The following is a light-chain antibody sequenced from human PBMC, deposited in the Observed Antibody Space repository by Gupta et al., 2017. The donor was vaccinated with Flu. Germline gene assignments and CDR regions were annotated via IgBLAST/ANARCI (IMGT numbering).Light chain of an antibody. J-gene: IGLJ3*02. CDR1: SKNVGIQG. CDR3: AEWDSSLSAWV. V-gene: IGLV10-54*04. CDR2: RNN. Sequence: TATLARTGNSKNVGIQGAAWMQQNQGQPPKLLSNRNNNRPSGVSERFSASRSANTASLTITGLQPEDEADYYCAEWDSSLSAWVFGGGTKLAVL.